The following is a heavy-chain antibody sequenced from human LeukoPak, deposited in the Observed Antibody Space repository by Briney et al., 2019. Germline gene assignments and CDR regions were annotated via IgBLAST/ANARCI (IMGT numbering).Heavy chain of an antibody. CDR3: ARVSNNYCVGY. CDR1: GFTFGSYA. D-gene: IGHD2-21*01. V-gene: IGHV3-64*02. CDR2: ISPDGGNT. Sequence: GSLRLSCAASGFTFGSYALQWVRQAPGKGLEYVSAISPDGGNTNYAESVKGRFTISRDDSKDMLYLQMGSLRDDDMAVYYCARVSNNYCVGYWGQGTLVTVS. J-gene: IGHJ4*02.